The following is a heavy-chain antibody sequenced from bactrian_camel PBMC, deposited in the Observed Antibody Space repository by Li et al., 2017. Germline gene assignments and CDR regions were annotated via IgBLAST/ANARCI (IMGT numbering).Heavy chain of an antibody. CDR1: GFTFSSSD. D-gene: IGHD4*01. J-gene: IGHJ4*01. CDR2: INSGGGDT. Sequence: VQLVESGGGLVQPGGSLRLSCAASGFTFSSSDMSWVRQAPGKGLEWVSSINSGGGDTYYTDSVKGRFTISRDNAKNTLYLQMNSLKTEDTAVYYCATGSPDSDPATASTRGQGTQVTVS. CDR3: ATGSPDSDPATAST. V-gene: IGHV3S40*01.